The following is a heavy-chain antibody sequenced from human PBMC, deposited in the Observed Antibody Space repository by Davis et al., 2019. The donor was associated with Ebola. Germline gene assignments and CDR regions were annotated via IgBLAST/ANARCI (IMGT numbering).Heavy chain of an antibody. J-gene: IGHJ4*02. CDR1: GFTFSSYA. Sequence: PGGSLRLSCSASGFTFSSYAMHWVRQAPGKGLEYVSAISSNGGSTYYADSVKGRFTISRDNAKNSLYLQMNSLTDEDTAVYYCARVESSFYAGDYWGQGTLVTVSS. CDR2: ISSNGGST. D-gene: IGHD6-13*01. CDR3: ARVESSFYAGDY. V-gene: IGHV3-64*04.